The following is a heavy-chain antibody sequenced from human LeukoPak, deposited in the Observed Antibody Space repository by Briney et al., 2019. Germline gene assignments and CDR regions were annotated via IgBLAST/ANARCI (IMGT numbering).Heavy chain of an antibody. V-gene: IGHV1-2*02. CDR2: INPNSGGT. D-gene: IGHD2-2*01. J-gene: IGHJ4*02. Sequence: GGSLQISGQGSGYPFTGYHMHWVRQAPGQGLEWMGWINPNSGGTNYAQKFQGRVTMTRDTSISTAYMELSRLRSDDTAVYYCAREGSIVVVPAASAPNADYWGQGTLVTVSS. CDR3: AREGSIVVVPAASAPNADY. CDR1: GYPFTGYH.